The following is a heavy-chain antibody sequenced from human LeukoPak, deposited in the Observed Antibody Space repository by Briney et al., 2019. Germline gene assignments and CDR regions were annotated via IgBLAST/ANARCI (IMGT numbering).Heavy chain of an antibody. V-gene: IGHV1-2*02. CDR2: INPNSGGT. J-gene: IGHJ6*02. D-gene: IGHD3-10*01. CDR1: GYTFTGYY. Sequence: EASVKVSCKASGYTFTGYYMHWVRQAPGQGLEWMGWINPNSGGTNYAQKFQGRVTMTRDTSISTAYMELSRLRSDDTAVYYCARGGAGGGGSGSYYYYYYGMDVWGQGTTVTVSS. CDR3: ARGGAGGGGSGSYYYYYYGMDV.